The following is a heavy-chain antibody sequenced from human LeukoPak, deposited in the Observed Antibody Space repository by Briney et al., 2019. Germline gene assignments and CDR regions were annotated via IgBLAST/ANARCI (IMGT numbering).Heavy chain of an antibody. J-gene: IGHJ4*02. Sequence: LSLTCAVYGGSFSGYYWSWIRQPPGKGLEWVAVISYDGSNKYYADSVKGRFTISRDNSKNTLYLQMNSLRAEDTAVYYCARESLEWLLSADYWGQGTLVTVSS. V-gene: IGHV3-30-3*01. CDR2: ISYDGSNK. CDR1: GGSFSGYY. D-gene: IGHD3-3*01. CDR3: ARESLEWLLSADY.